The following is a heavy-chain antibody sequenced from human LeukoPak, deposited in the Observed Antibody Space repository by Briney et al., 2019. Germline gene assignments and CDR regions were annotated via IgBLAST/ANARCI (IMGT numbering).Heavy chain of an antibody. CDR2: IYSSGST. V-gene: IGHV4-39*01. J-gene: IGHJ6*02. CDR1: GTSISSSSYY. Sequence: PSETLSLTCTVSGTSISSSSYYWGWIRQPPGKGLEWIGSIYSSGSTYYNPSLKSRVTMSVDTSKKQFSLKLSSVTAADTAVYYCARHRFIWGSSHYFGMDVWGQGTTVIVSS. D-gene: IGHD3-16*01. CDR3: ARHRFIWGSSHYFGMDV.